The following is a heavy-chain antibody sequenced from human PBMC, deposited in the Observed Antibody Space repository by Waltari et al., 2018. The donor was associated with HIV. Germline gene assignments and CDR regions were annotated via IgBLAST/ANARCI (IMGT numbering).Heavy chain of an antibody. J-gene: IGHJ4*02. V-gene: IGHV4-39*01. CDR1: GGSISSSSYY. Sequence: QLQLQESGPGLVKPSETLSLTCTVSGGSISSSSYYWGWIRQPPGKGLEWIGSIYYSGRTYYNPPLKSRGTISVDTSKDQFSLKLSSVTAADTAVYYCARRSKASGGYQIDYWGQGTLVTVSS. CDR3: ARRSKASGGYQIDY. CDR2: IYYSGRT. D-gene: IGHD3-22*01.